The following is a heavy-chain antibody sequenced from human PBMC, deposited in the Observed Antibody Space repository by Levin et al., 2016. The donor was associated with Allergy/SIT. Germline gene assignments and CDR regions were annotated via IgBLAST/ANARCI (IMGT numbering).Heavy chain of an antibody. CDR1: GGTFSSYA. CDR2: IIPILGIA. J-gene: IGHJ6*02. Sequence: SVKVSCKASGGTFSSYAISWVRQAPRQGLEWMGRIIPILGIANYAQKFQGRVTITADKSTSTAYMELSSLRSEDTAVYYCARDYPMVKGYYYYYGMDVWGQGTTVTVS. CDR3: ARDYPMVKGYYYYYGMDV. V-gene: IGHV1-69*04. D-gene: IGHD5-18*01.